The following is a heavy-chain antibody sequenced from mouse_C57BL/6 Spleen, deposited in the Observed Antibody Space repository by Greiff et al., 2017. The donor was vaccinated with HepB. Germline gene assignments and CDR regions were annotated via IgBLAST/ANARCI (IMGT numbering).Heavy chain of an antibody. V-gene: IGHV5-4*01. Sequence: EVKLMESGGGLVKPGGSLKLSCAASGFTFSSYAMSWVRQTPEKRLEWVATISDGGSYTYYPDNVKGRFTISRDNAKNNLYLQMSHLKSEDTAMYYCARDGDDYGGYFDVWGTGTTVTVSS. CDR1: GFTFSSYA. CDR3: ARDGDDYGGYFDV. CDR2: ISDGGSYT. D-gene: IGHD2-4*01. J-gene: IGHJ1*03.